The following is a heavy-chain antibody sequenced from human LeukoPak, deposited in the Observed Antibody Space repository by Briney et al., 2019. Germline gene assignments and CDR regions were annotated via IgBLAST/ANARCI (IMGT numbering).Heavy chain of an antibody. V-gene: IGHV2-70*11. CDR3: ARTQAAGIAAGKYYYYGLDV. Sequence: SGPALVKPTQTLTLTCTFSGFSLSTSGMCVSWIRQPPGKALEWLARIDWDDDKYYSTSLKTKLTISKDTSKNQVVLTVTNLDPVDTATYYCARTQAAGIAAGKYYYYGLDVWGQGATVAVSS. J-gene: IGHJ6*02. CDR2: IDWDDDK. CDR1: GFSLSTSGMC. D-gene: IGHD6-13*01.